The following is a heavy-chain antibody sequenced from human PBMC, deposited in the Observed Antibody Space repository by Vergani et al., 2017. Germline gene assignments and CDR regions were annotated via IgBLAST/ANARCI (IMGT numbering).Heavy chain of an antibody. V-gene: IGHV4-34*01. D-gene: IGHD6-19*01. Sequence: QVQLQQWGAGLLKPSETLSLTCAVYGGSFSGYYWSWIRQPQGKGLEWMGEINHSGSTNYNPSLKSRVTISVDTSKNQFSLKLSSVTAADTAVYYCARSVSDSSGWYGFDYWGQGTLVTVSS. CDR2: INHSGST. CDR1: GGSFSGYY. CDR3: ARSVSDSSGWYGFDY. J-gene: IGHJ4*02.